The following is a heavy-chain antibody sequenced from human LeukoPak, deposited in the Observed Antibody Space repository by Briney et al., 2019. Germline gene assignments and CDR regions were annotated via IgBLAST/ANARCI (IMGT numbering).Heavy chain of an antibody. D-gene: IGHD6-19*01. J-gene: IGHJ4*02. CDR1: GGSFSSYY. Sequence: SETLSLTCAVYGGSFSSYYWSWIRQPPGKGLEWIGEINHSGSTNYNPSLKSRVTISADTSKNQFSLKLKSVTAADTAVYHCARGARVGYSSGWSIDYWGQGALVTVSS. V-gene: IGHV4-34*01. CDR2: INHSGST. CDR3: ARGARVGYSSGWSIDY.